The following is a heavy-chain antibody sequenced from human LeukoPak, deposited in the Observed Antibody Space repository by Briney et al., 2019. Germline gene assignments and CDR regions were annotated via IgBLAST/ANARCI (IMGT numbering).Heavy chain of an antibody. CDR3: ARVWQDYSGVDY. D-gene: IGHD2-21*01. CDR1: GFTFSAYH. Sequence: GGSLRLSCAASGFTFSAYHINWVRQAPGKGLEWISYISTTGTTIHYADSVKGRFAISRDNAKSTLYLQMNSLRDEDTAVYYCARVWQDYSGVDYWGQGTLVTVSS. V-gene: IGHV3-48*02. CDR2: ISTTGTTI. J-gene: IGHJ4*02.